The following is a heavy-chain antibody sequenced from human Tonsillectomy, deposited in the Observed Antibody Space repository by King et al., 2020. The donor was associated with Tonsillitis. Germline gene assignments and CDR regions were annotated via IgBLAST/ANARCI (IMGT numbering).Heavy chain of an antibody. Sequence: VQLVESGGGLVKPGGSLRLSCEASGFSFNNYGMNWVRQAPGKGLEWVSYSSGNSNTIYYADSVKGRFTISRDTAKNSLYLQMNSLRAEDTAVYYCARSYYDILTGYYLWGVFDYWGQGTLVTVSS. CDR3: ARSYYDILTGYYLWGVFDY. V-gene: IGHV3-48*01. CDR2: SSGNSNTI. J-gene: IGHJ4*02. CDR1: GFSFNNYG. D-gene: IGHD3-9*01.